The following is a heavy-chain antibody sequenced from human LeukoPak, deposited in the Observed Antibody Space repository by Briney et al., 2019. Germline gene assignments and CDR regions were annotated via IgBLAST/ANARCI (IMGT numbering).Heavy chain of an antibody. CDR1: GGSISSGSYY. V-gene: IGHV4-61*02. CDR3: AREPVGYYGSGSYYNVGWFDP. CDR2: IYTSGST. Sequence: SETLSLTCTVSGGSISSGSYYWSWIRQPAGTGLEWIGRIYTSGSTNYNPSLKSRVTISVDTSKNQFSLKLSSVAAADTAVYYCAREPVGYYGSGSYYNVGWFDPWGQGTLVTVSS. D-gene: IGHD3-10*01. J-gene: IGHJ5*02.